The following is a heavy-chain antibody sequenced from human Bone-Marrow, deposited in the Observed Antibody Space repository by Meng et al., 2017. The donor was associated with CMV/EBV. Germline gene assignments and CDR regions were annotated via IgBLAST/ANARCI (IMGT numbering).Heavy chain of an antibody. Sequence: GSLRLSCTVSGGSVSSGSYYWGWIRQPPGKGLEWIGSIYYSGSTYYNPSLKSRVTISVDTSKNQFSLKLSSVTAADTAVYYCARVSGDIVVVPAYVWGQGTLVTVSS. V-gene: IGHV4-39*07. J-gene: IGHJ4*02. CDR1: GGSVSSGSYY. CDR3: ARVSGDIVVVPAYV. CDR2: IYYSGST. D-gene: IGHD2-2*01.